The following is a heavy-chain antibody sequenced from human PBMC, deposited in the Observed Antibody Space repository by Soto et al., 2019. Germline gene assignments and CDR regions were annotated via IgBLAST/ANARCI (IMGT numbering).Heavy chain of an antibody. V-gene: IGHV6-1*01. CDR1: GDSVSSNSAA. J-gene: IGHJ4*02. CDR3: ARESISMVRGVPTAFDY. CDR2: TYYRSKWYN. Sequence: SQTLSLTCAISGDSVSSNSAAWNWIRQSPSRGLEWLGRTYYRSKWYNDYAVSVKSRITINPDTSKNQFSLKLSSVTAADAAVYYCARESISMVRGVPTAFDYWGQGTLVTVSS. D-gene: IGHD3-10*01.